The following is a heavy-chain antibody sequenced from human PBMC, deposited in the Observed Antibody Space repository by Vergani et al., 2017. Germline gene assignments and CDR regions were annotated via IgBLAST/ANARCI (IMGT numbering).Heavy chain of an antibody. J-gene: IGHJ4*02. CDR1: GFTFSSYG. CDR3: AKDRGSTAAAGVFDY. CDR2: ISYDGSNK. Sequence: QVQLVESGGGVVQPGRSLRLSCAASGFTFSSYGMHWVRQAPGKGLEWVAVISYDGSNKYYADSVKGRFTISRDHSKNTLYLQMNSLRAEDTAVYYCAKDRGSTAAAGVFDYWGQGTLVTVSS. D-gene: IGHD6-13*01. V-gene: IGHV3-30*18.